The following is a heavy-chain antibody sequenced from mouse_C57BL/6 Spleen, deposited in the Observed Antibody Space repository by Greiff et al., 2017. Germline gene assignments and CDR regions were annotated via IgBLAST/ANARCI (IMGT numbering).Heavy chain of an antibody. Sequence: QVQLQQPGADLVKPGASVKVSCKASGYTFTSYWMHWVKQRPGQGLEWIGRIHPSDSDTNYNHKFKGKVTLTVDKSSSTTYMQLNSLTLKDSAVYNYSPSCYDYDWFAYWGQGTLVTVSA. V-gene: IGHV1-74*01. CDR3: SPSCYDYDWFAY. CDR2: IHPSDSDT. J-gene: IGHJ3*01. CDR1: GYTFTSYW. D-gene: IGHD2-4*01.